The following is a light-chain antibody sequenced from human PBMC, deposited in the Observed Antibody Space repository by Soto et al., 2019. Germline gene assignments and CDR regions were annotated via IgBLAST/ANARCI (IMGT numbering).Light chain of an antibody. CDR3: QQYGNSPWT. J-gene: IGKJ1*01. Sequence: EIVLTQSPATLSLSPGERATLSCRASQSVSSNYLAWYQQKPGQAPRLLIYDISSRATGIPDRFSGSGSVTDFTLTISRLEPEDFAVYYCQQYGNSPWTFGQGTKVDIK. CDR1: QSVSSNY. CDR2: DIS. V-gene: IGKV3-20*01.